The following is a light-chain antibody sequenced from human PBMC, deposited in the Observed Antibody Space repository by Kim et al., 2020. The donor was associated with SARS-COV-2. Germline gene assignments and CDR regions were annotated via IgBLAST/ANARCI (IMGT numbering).Light chain of an antibody. CDR2: GAS. Sequence: LLPGERATLSCRASQSVSSSYLAWYQQTPGQAPRLLIYGASSRATGIPDRFSGSGSGTDFTLTISRLEPEDFAVYYCQEYGNSRTFGQGTKVDIK. CDR3: QEYGNSRT. J-gene: IGKJ1*01. CDR1: QSVSSSY. V-gene: IGKV3-20*01.